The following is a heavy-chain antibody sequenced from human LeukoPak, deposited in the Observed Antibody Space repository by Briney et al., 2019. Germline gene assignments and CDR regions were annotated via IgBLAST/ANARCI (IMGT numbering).Heavy chain of an antibody. Sequence: GGSLRLSCAASGFTFSSYAMHWVRQAPGKRLEYVSAISSNGGSTYYANSVKGRFTISRDNSKNTLYLQMGSLRAEDMAVYYCARARPIAYYYYYMDVWGKGTTVTVSS. CDR2: ISSNGGST. CDR1: GFTFSSYA. V-gene: IGHV3-64*01. J-gene: IGHJ6*03. D-gene: IGHD3-16*02. CDR3: ARARPIAYYYYYMDV.